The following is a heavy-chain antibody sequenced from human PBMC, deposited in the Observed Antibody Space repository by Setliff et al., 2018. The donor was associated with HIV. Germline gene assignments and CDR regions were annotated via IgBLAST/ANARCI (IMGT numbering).Heavy chain of an antibody. J-gene: IGHJ5*02. Sequence: SETLSLTCAVSGGSISSSNWWSWVRQPPGKGLEWIGVIYHSGSANYNPSLKSRVIISIDKSKNKFSLKVSSVTAADTAGYYCARILVAAAGTGFDPWGQGILVTVSS. CDR1: GGSISSSNW. D-gene: IGHD6-13*01. CDR3: ARILVAAAGTGFDP. V-gene: IGHV4-4*02. CDR2: IYHSGSA.